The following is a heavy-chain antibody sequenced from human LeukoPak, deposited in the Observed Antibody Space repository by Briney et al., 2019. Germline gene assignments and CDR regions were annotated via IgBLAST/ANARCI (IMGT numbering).Heavy chain of an antibody. CDR1: GGTFSSDT. Sequence: ASVKVSCKASGGTFSSDTISCVRQAPGQGLEWMGRTIPILGIANYAQKFQGRVTITADKSTSTAYMELSSLRSEDTAVYYCAREGGVATMGSFDYWGQGTLVTVSS. D-gene: IGHD5-12*01. J-gene: IGHJ4*02. V-gene: IGHV1-69*04. CDR2: TIPILGIA. CDR3: AREGGVATMGSFDY.